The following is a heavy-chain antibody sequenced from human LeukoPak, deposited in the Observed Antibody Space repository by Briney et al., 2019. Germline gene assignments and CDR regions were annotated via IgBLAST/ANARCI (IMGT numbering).Heavy chain of an antibody. J-gene: IGHJ5*02. CDR2: IYNSGST. D-gene: IGHD3-16*02. CDR3: AREDYVWGSYRPNNWFDP. V-gene: IGHV4-59*01. Sequence: SETLSLTCTVSGGSISSYYWSWIRQPPGKGLEWVWYIYNSGSTNYNPSPKSRGTISVDTSKNQFSLKLSSVTAADTAVYYCAREDYVWGSYRPNNWFDPWGRGTLVTVSS. CDR1: GGSISSYY.